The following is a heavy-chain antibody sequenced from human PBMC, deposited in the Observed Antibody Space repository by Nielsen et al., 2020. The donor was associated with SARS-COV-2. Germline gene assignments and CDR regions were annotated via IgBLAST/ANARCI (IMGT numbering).Heavy chain of an antibody. CDR2: FDPEDGET. CDR1: GYTFTGYY. J-gene: IGHJ6*02. CDR3: AASIAAAVIYYYYGMDV. V-gene: IGHV1-24*01. Sequence: ASVKVSCKASGYTFTGYYMHWVRQAPGKGLEWMGGFDPEDGETIYAQKFQGRVTMTEDTSTDTAYMELSSLRSEDTAVYYCAASIAAAVIYYYYGMDVWGQGTTVTVSS. D-gene: IGHD6-13*01.